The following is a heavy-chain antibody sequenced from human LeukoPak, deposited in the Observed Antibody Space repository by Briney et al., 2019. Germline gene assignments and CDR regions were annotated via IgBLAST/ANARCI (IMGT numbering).Heavy chain of an antibody. CDR3: AGYYGGNLPFDY. J-gene: IGHJ4*02. Sequence: ASVKVSCKASGGTFSSYAISWVRQAPGQGLEWMGGIIPIFGTANYAQKFQGRVTITADESTSTAYMELSSLRAEDTAVYYCAGYYGGNLPFDYWGQGTLVTVSS. CDR2: IIPIFGTA. V-gene: IGHV1-69*13. CDR1: GGTFSSYA. D-gene: IGHD4-23*01.